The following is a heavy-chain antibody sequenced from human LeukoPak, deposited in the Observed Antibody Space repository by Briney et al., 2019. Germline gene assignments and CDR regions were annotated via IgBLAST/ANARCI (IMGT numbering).Heavy chain of an antibody. CDR2: ICGSGGST. CDR1: GFTFSSYA. V-gene: IGHV3-23*01. CDR3: AKGVELWPPNWFDP. D-gene: IGHD5-18*01. J-gene: IGHJ5*02. Sequence: GWSLRLSCAASGFTFSSYAMSWVRQAPGKGLEGVSAICGSGGSTYYADSVKGRFTISRDNSKNTLYLQMNSLRAEDTAVYYCAKGVELWPPNWFDPGGQGTLVTVSS.